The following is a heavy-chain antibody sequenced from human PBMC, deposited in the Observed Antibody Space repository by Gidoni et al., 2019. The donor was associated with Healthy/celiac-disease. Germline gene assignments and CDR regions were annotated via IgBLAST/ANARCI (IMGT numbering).Heavy chain of an antibody. CDR2: ISYDGSNK. Sequence: QVQLVESAGGVVQPGRSLRLSCAASGFTFSSYAMHWVRQAPGKGLEWVAVISYDGSNKYYADSVKGRFTISRDNSKNTLYLQMNSLRAEDTAVYYCARGVVWEPTGFDYWGQGTLVTVSS. CDR3: ARGVVWEPTGFDY. V-gene: IGHV3-30*01. CDR1: GFTFSSYA. J-gene: IGHJ4*02. D-gene: IGHD1-26*01.